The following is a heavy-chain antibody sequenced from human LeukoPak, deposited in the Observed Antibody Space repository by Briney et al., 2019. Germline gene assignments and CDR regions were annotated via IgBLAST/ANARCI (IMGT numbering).Heavy chain of an antibody. V-gene: IGHV4-34*01. CDR2: INHSGST. CDR1: GGSFSGYY. J-gene: IGHJ5*02. CDR3: ARHVDPVMITFGGVIGDNWFDP. Sequence: PSETLSLTCAVYGGSFSGYYWSWIRQPPGKGLEWIGEINHSGSTSYNPSLKSRVTISVDTSKNQFSLKLSSVTAADTAVYYCARHVDPVMITFGGVIGDNWFDPWGQGTLVTVSS. D-gene: IGHD3-16*02.